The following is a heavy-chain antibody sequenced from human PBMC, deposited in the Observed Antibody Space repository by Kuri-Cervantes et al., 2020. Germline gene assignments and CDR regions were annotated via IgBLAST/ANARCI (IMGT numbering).Heavy chain of an antibody. Sequence: GGSLRLSCAASGFRFSNYGMSWVRQAPGKGLEWVANIKQDGSEKKYVDSVKGRFAISRDNAKNSMYLQMNSLRVEDSAVYYCAKPPSLWGQGTLVTVSS. V-gene: IGHV3-7*01. CDR1: GFRFSNYG. CDR3: AKPPSL. J-gene: IGHJ4*02. CDR2: IKQDGSEK.